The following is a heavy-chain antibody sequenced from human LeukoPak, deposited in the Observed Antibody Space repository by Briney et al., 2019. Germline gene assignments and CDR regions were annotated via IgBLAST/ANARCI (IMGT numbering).Heavy chain of an antibody. CDR1: GFTFDDYA. Sequence: PGGSLRLSCAASGFTFDDYAMHWVRQAPGKGLEWVSGISWNSGSIGYADSVKGRFTISRDNAKNSLYLQMNSLRAEDTALYYCAKVRRGYSYGHFDYWGQGTLVTVSS. D-gene: IGHD5-18*01. CDR2: ISWNSGSI. V-gene: IGHV3-9*01. CDR3: AKVRRGYSYGHFDY. J-gene: IGHJ4*02.